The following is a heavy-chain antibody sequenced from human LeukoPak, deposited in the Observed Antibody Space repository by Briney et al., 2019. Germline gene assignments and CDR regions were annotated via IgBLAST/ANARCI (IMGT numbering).Heavy chain of an antibody. J-gene: IGHJ4*02. CDR1: GYTFTGYY. Sequence: GASVKVSCKASGYTFTGYYMHWVRQAPGQGLEWMGWINPNSGGTNYAQKFQGRVTMTRDTSISTAYMELSRLRSDDTAVYYCARGTHHRIAVAGIGYWGQGTLVTVSS. CDR2: INPNSGGT. V-gene: IGHV1-2*02. CDR3: ARGTHHRIAVAGIGY. D-gene: IGHD6-19*01.